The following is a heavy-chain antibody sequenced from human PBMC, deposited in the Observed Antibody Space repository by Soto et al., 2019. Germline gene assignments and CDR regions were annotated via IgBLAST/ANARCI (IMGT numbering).Heavy chain of an antibody. CDR3: ARDLTTTYTHYGLDV. Sequence: QVQLQESGPGLVKPSQTLSLTCTVSGASINNGGYYWNWIRQLPGEGLEWIGYIHYSGSTYYNPSLKSRVSISADTSKHQFSLRLSLVTAADTAVYYCARDLTTTYTHYGLDVWGQGTTVTVSS. CDR2: IHYSGST. CDR1: GASINNGGYY. V-gene: IGHV4-31*03. J-gene: IGHJ6*02.